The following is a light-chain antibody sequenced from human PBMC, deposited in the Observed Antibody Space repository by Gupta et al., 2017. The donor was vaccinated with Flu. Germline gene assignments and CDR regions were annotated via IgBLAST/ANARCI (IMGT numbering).Light chain of an antibody. J-gene: IGKJ1*01. V-gene: IGKV3-20*01. CDR1: QSVSSSY. CDR3: QQYGSSLRT. CDR2: GAS. Sequence: TPLLSPGERATLSCRASQSVSSSYLAWYQQKPGQAPRLLIYGASSRATGIPDRFSGSGSGTDFTLTISRLEPEDFAVYYCQQYGSSLRTFGQGTKVEIK.